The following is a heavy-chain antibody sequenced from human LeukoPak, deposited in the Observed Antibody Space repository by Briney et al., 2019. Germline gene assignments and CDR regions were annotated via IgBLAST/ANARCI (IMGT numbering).Heavy chain of an antibody. Sequence: GRSLRLSCAASGLTFSTYFMHWVRQAPGKGLEWVADIASDGSHTFYVESVKGRFTISRDNSKNTLYLQMNGLRAEDTAVYFCARERQDTILHSGAFDIWGQGTMVTVSS. CDR1: GLTFSTYF. J-gene: IGHJ3*02. CDR2: IASDGSHT. CDR3: ARERQDTILHSGAFDI. D-gene: IGHD2-21*01. V-gene: IGHV3-30-3*01.